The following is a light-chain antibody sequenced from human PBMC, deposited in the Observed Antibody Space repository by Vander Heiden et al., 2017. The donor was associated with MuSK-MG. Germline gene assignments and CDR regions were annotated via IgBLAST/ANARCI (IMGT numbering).Light chain of an antibody. CDR3: QQRSLGPPGER. V-gene: IGKV3-11*01. CDR2: DAS. CDR1: QNINNY. J-gene: IGKJ1*01. Sequence: EIVLTQSPVTLSLSPGERATLSCRASQNINNYLAWYQQKPGQAPRLLIFDASNRATGIPARFSGSGYGTDFILTISSREPEDFAVYLCQQRSLGPPGERFGQGTKVEIK.